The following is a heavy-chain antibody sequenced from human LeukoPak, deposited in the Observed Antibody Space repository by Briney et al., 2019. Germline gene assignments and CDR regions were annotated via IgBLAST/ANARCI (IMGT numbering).Heavy chain of an antibody. J-gene: IGHJ4*02. CDR1: GGSISSYY. CDR2: IYTSGGT. V-gene: IGHV4-59*10. D-gene: IGHD3-3*01. CDR3: ARGKNDFWSGYYTVQPEYYFDY. Sequence: SETLSLTCAVSGGSISSYYWSWFRQPAGKGLEWIGRIYTSGGTNYNPSLMSRGTMSSDTTKKKFSSMLSSVTAADQAVYYCARGKNDFWSGYYTVQPEYYFDYWGQGTLVTVS.